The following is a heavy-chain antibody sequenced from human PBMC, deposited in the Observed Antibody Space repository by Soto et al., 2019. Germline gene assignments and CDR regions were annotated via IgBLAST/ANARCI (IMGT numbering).Heavy chain of an antibody. V-gene: IGHV1-69*01. J-gene: IGHJ5*02. D-gene: IGHD6-19*01. CDR3: ARGASYSTGWYIWFDP. CDR2: IIPKFGTT. CDR1: GGTFSTYP. Sequence: QVQLVQSGAEVKKPGSSVKVSCKVSGGTFSTYPINWVRQAPGQGLEFMGGIIPKFGTTNYAQKFRGTVTITADESTSTAYMELNNLRSEDTAVYYCARGASYSTGWYIWFDPWGQGTLVTVSS.